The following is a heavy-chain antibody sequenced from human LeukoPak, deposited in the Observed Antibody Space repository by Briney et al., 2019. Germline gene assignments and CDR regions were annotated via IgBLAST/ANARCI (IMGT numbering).Heavy chain of an antibody. D-gene: IGHD2-2*01. CDR2: ISADGTRA. J-gene: IGHJ4*02. CDR1: GFTFSSYA. CDR3: ARDGFCSRASCFDY. V-gene: IGHV3-23*01. Sequence: GGSLRLSCAASGFTFSSYAMDWVRQTPGMGLEWVSAISADGTRAYYADSVKGRFTFSRDNSKNTLYLQMNSLRAEDTAVYYCARDGFCSRASCFDYWGQGTWSPSPQ.